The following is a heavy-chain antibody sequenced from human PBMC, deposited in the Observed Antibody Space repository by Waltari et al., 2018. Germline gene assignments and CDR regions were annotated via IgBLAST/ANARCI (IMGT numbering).Heavy chain of an antibody. CDR1: GGSLSSGGYY. J-gene: IGHJ4*02. CDR2: IYASGSA. D-gene: IGHD5-18*01. V-gene: IGHV4-31*03. Sequence: QVQLQESGPGLVKPSQTLSLTCTVSGGSLSSGGYYWSWPRQPPGTGLEWIWSIYASGSAYYTASLQSRVTISVETSKNQFSLKLSSVTAADTAVYYCARLGYPLYYCDYWGQGTLVTVSS. CDR3: ARLGYPLYYCDY.